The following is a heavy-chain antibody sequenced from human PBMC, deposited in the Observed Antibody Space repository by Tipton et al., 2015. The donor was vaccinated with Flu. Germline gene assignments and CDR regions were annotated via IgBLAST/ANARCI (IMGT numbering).Heavy chain of an antibody. CDR1: GYTFTSYA. CDR3: ARSIAAAGSGWFDP. V-gene: IGHV1-3*03. J-gene: IGHJ5*02. Sequence: QLVQSGAEVKKPGASVKVSCKASGYTFTSYAMHWVRQAPGQRLEWMGRINAGNGNTKYSQEFQGRVTITRDTSASTAYMELSSLRSEDMAVYYCARSIAAAGSGWFDPWGQGTLVTVSS. D-gene: IGHD6-13*01. CDR2: INAGNGNT.